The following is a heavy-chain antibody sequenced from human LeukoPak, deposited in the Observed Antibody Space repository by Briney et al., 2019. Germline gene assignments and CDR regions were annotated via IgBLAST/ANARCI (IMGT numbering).Heavy chain of an antibody. V-gene: IGHV4-59*01. D-gene: IGHD6-25*01. Sequence: SETLSLTCTVSGDSISGYYWSSIRQPPGKGLEWIAFIHSSGTTNYSPSLKSRVSISVDTSNNQFSLNVNSVTAADTAVYYCARGGASSEWSDPWGQGTLVTVSS. J-gene: IGHJ5*02. CDR2: IHSSGTT. CDR1: GDSISGYY. CDR3: ARGGASSEWSDP.